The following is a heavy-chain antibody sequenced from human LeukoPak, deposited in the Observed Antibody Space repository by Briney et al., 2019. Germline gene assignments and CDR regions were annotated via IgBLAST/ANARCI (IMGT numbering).Heavy chain of an antibody. D-gene: IGHD4-17*01. CDR2: ISWNSGSI. CDR3: ARDLRAFDY. Sequence: PGGSLRLSCTASGFTFDAYAMHWVRQAPGKGLDWVSGISWNSGSIGYADSVKGRFTISRDNAKNSLYLQMNSLRAEDTAVYYCARDLRAFDYWGQGTLVTVSS. J-gene: IGHJ4*02. V-gene: IGHV3-9*01. CDR1: GFTFDAYA.